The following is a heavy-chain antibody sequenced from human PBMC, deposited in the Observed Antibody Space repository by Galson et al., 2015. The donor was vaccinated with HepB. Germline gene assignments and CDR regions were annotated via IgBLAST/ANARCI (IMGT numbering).Heavy chain of an antibody. V-gene: IGHV1-69*02. CDR2: IIPILGIA. CDR3: ARGTSDTAIVNAFDI. J-gene: IGHJ3*02. D-gene: IGHD5-18*01. CDR1: GGTFSSYT. Sequence: SVKVSCKASGGTFSSYTISWVRQAPGQGLEWMGRIIPILGIANYAQKFQGRVTITADKSTSTAYMELSSLRSEDTAVYYCARGTSDTAIVNAFDIWGQGTMVTVSS.